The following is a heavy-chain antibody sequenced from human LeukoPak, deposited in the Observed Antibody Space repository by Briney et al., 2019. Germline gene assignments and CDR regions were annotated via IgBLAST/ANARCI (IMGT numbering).Heavy chain of an antibody. CDR2: INPSGGST. J-gene: IGHJ4*02. D-gene: IGHD3-10*01. V-gene: IGHV1-46*01. CDR3: ARDLYGSGSR. CDR1: GGTFSSYA. Sequence: VASVKVSCKASGGTFSSYAISWVRQAPGQGLEWMGIINPSGGSTSYAQKFQGRVTMTRDTSTSTVYMELSSLRSEDTAVYYCARDLYGSGSRWGQGTLVTVSS.